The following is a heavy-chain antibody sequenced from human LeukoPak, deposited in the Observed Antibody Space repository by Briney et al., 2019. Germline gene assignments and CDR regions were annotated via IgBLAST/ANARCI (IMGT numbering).Heavy chain of an antibody. CDR1: GFTFSSYA. CDR2: ISGSGGST. Sequence: GGSLRLSCAASGFTFSSYAMSWVRQAPGKGLEWVSAISGSGGSTYYADSVKGRFTISRDNSKNTLYLQMNSLKTEDTAVYYCVRVCSKNGDYSFDYWGLGTPVTVSS. J-gene: IGHJ4*02. D-gene: IGHD4-17*01. V-gene: IGHV3-23*01. CDR3: VRVCSKNGDYSFDY.